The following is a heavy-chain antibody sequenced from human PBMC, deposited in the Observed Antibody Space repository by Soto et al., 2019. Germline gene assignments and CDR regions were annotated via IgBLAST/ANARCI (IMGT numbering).Heavy chain of an antibody. Sequence: SETLSLTCTVSGGSISSYYWSWIRQPPGKGLEWIGYIYYSGSTNYNPSLKSRVTISVDTSKNQFSLKLSSVTAADTAVYYCARLRYDFWSGYYIPHSEYYYYYHPDVWGKGTTVTVSS. D-gene: IGHD3-3*01. CDR1: GGSISSYY. J-gene: IGHJ6*03. CDR3: ARLRYDFWSGYYIPHSEYYYYYHPDV. CDR2: IYYSGST. V-gene: IGHV4-59*08.